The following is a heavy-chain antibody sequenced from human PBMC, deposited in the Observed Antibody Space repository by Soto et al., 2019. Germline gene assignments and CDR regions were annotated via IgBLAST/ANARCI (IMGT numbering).Heavy chain of an antibody. V-gene: IGHV1-18*01. D-gene: IGHD3-22*01. CDR3: VKDRDSNSWPSRDV. Sequence: QVHLVQSGAEVKKPGASVNVSCKTSGYTFTRNGISWVRQAPGQGLELMGWISPNSGNIKYAQKLQGRVIMTTDTSTSTAYMELRSLRFDDTAVYYCVKDRDSNSWPSRDVWGPGTTVTVSS. CDR2: ISPNSGNI. J-gene: IGHJ6*02. CDR1: GYTFTRNG.